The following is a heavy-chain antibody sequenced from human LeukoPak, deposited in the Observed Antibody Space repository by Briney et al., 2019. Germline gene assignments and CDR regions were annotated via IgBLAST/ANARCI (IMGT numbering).Heavy chain of an antibody. D-gene: IGHD3-9*01. V-gene: IGHV3-15*01. CDR1: GFTFSNAW. Sequence: GGSLRLSCAASGFTFSNAWMSWVRQAPGKGLERVGRIKSKTDGGTTDYAAPVKGRFTISRDDSKNTLYLQMNSLKTEDTAVYYCTTPYYDILTGHWGQGTLVTVSS. CDR3: TTPYYDILTGH. CDR2: IKSKTDGGTT. J-gene: IGHJ4*02.